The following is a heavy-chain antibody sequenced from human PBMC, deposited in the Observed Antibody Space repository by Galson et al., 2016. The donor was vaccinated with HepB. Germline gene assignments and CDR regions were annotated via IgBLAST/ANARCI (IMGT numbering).Heavy chain of an antibody. CDR1: GFTFSSYG. D-gene: IGHD3-10*01. Sequence: SLRLSCAASGFTFSSYGMHWVRQAPGKGLEWMAVIWYDGNKKYYADSVKGRFTISRDNSKNTLYLQMNSLRAEDTAVYYCARDRRGLYYYGMDVWGQGTTVTVS. CDR3: ARDRRGLYYYGMDV. J-gene: IGHJ6*02. V-gene: IGHV3-33*01. CDR2: IWYDGNKK.